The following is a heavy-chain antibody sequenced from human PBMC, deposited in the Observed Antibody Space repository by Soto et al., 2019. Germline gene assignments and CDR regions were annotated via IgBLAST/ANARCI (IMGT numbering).Heavy chain of an antibody. CDR2: IYSGGST. J-gene: IGHJ1*01. CDR1: GFTVSSNY. Sequence: GGSLRLSCAVSGFTVSSNYMSWVRQAPEKGLEWVSIIYSGGSTYYADSVKGRFTISRDNSKNTLYFQMNSLRVEDTAVYYCARDYYDSSGYPDFEPQYFQHWGQGTLVTVSS. CDR3: ARDYYDSSGYPDFEPQYFQH. V-gene: IGHV3-66*01. D-gene: IGHD3-22*01.